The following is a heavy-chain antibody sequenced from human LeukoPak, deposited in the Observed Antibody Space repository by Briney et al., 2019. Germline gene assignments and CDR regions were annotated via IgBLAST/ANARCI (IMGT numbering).Heavy chain of an antibody. V-gene: IGHV3-23*01. CDR2: ISGSGGST. CDR3: ASPPVDTAMVTFDY. D-gene: IGHD5-18*01. J-gene: IGHJ4*02. CDR1: GFTFSSYA. Sequence: GGSLRLSCAASGFTFSSYAMSWVRQAPGKGLEWVSAISGSGGSTYYADSVKGRFTISRDNSKNTLYLQMNGLRAEDTAVYYCASPPVDTAMVTFDYWGQGTLVTVSS.